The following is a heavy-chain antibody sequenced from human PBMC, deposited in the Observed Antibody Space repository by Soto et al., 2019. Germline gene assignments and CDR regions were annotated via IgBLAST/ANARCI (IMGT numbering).Heavy chain of an antibody. CDR3: ARDPRNCTNGVCYYLDY. D-gene: IGHD2-8*01. CDR1: IFTFSSYA. CDR2: ISYDGSNK. J-gene: IGHJ4*02. V-gene: IGHV3-30-3*01. Sequence: XLRLSCTSSIFTFSSYAMHCVRQAPGKWLEWVAVISYDGSNKYYSDSVKGRFIISRDNSKNTLYLQMNSLTADDTAVYYCARDPRNCTNGVCYYLDYWGQGTLVTVYS.